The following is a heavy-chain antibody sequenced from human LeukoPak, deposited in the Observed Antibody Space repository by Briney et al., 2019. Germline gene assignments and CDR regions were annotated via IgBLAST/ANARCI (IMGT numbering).Heavy chain of an antibody. V-gene: IGHV3-33*06. CDR2: VWFDGTKR. D-gene: IGHD3-22*01. CDR3: AKDSAFNYDSSGYADY. Sequence: PGGSLRLSCAASGFNFDGYGMHWVRQTPGKGLEWVAVVWFDGTKRDYAESVKGRFTISRDNSKNTVYLEMNRLRVGDTAIYYCAKDSAFNYDSSGYADYWGQGTLAIVSS. J-gene: IGHJ4*02. CDR1: GFNFDGYG.